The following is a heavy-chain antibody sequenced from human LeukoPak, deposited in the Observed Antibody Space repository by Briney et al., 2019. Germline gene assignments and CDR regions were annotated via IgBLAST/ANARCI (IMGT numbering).Heavy chain of an antibody. CDR1: GGSFSGYY. V-gene: IGHV4-34*01. CDR2: INHSGST. Sequence: SETLSLTCAVYGGSFSGYYWSWIRQPPGKGLEWIGEINHSGSTNYNPSLKSRVTISVDTSKNQFSLKLSSVTAADTAVYYCARYHYYYYMGVWGKGTTVTVSS. CDR3: ARYHYYYYMGV. J-gene: IGHJ6*03.